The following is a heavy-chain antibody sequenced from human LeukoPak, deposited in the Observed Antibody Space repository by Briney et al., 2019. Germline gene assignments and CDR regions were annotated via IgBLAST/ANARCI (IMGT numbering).Heavy chain of an antibody. CDR1: GFTVSSNY. J-gene: IGHJ4*02. V-gene: IGHV3-48*01. CDR2: IGGRGDGI. CDR3: AREIPGRIAADC. D-gene: IGHD2-15*01. Sequence: PGGSLRLSCAASGFTVSSNYMNWVRQAPGKGLEWISYIGGRGDGISYADSVKGRFIVSRDNAKNSLFLQMNRLRGEDTAIYFCAREIPGRIAADCWGQGTLVTVSS.